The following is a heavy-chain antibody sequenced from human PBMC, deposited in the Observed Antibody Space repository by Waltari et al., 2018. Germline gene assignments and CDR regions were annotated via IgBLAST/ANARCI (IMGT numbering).Heavy chain of an antibody. CDR3: ARAGLGSPSQWLQLFDS. CDR2: LHAGGAT. D-gene: IGHD5-18*01. V-gene: IGHV3-53*03. CDR1: GFLVGYNY. J-gene: IGHJ4*02. Sequence: EVQLVESGGGLIQPGGSLRLSCAASGFLVGYNYMSWVRQAPGKGLEWVSVLHAGGATYYEDSVKGRFTISRDNSKNTLYLQMNNLRVEDTAVYFCARAGLGSPSQWLQLFDSWGQGTLVTVSS.